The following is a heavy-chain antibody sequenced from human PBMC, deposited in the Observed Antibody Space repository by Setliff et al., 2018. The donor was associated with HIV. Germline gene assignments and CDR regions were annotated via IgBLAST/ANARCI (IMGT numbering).Heavy chain of an antibody. CDR1: GFTFSSYW. CDR3: ARDDSNGNTDAFDI. Sequence: PGGSLRLSCAASGFTFSSYWMSWVRQATGKGLEWVADIKQDGSKAYYMDSVKGRFTISRDNPKNALYLQMTSLRAEDTAVYYCARDDSNGNTDAFDIWGQGTTVTVSS. D-gene: IGHD5-18*01. J-gene: IGHJ3*02. V-gene: IGHV3-7*04. CDR2: IKQDGSKA.